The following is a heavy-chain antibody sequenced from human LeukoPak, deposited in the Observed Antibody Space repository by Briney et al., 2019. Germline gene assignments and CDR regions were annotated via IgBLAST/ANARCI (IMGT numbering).Heavy chain of an antibody. CDR1: GYTXTGYY. J-gene: IGHJ3*02. Sequence: ASVTVSCKAPGYTXTGYYMHGVRQAPGQGLEWMGWINPNSGGTNYAQKFQGRVTMTRDTSISTAYMELSRLRSDDTAVYYCARDGDAGAFDIWGQGTMVTVSS. CDR3: ARDGDAGAFDI. CDR2: INPNSGGT. V-gene: IGHV1-2*02. D-gene: IGHD7-27*01.